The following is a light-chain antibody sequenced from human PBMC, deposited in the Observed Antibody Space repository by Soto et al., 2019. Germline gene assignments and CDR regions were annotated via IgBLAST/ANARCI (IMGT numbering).Light chain of an antibody. V-gene: IGKV1-5*03. CDR1: QTISSW. CDR3: LQYYVYPRT. CDR2: KAS. J-gene: IGKJ1*01. Sequence: DIQMTQSPSTLSGSVGDRVSITCRASQTISSWLAWYQQKPGKAPKLLIYKASTLKSGVPSRFSGSGSGTEFTLTISSLQPDDFATYYCLQYYVYPRTFAPGTKVDIK.